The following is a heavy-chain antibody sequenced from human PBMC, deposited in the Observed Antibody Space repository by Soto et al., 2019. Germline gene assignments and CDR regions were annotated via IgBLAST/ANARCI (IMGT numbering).Heavy chain of an antibody. CDR1: GFTFSSYS. CDR3: ARDLAVAGTGDFDY. Sequence: GSLRLSCAASGFTFSSYSMNWVRQAPGKGLEWVSYISSSSSTIYYADSVKGRFTISRDNAKNSLYLQMNSLRAEDTAVYYCARDLAVAGTGDFDYWGQGTLVTVSS. D-gene: IGHD6-19*01. J-gene: IGHJ4*02. V-gene: IGHV3-48*01. CDR2: ISSSSSTI.